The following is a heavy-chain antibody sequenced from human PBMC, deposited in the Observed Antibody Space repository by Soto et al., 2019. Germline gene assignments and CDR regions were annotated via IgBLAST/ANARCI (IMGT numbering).Heavy chain of an antibody. D-gene: IGHD3-3*01. V-gene: IGHV3-21*01. J-gene: IGHJ5*02. CDR2: ITASSIYM. Sequence: GPLRLSGAASVFTFTSYSMNWVREAPGKGLEWVSSITASSIYMYYADSVKGRFTISRDNAKNSLYLQMNSLRAEDTAVYYCAKDPNYDFWSGYSGTGWFDPWGQGTLV. CDR3: AKDPNYDFWSGYSGTGWFDP. CDR1: VFTFTSYS.